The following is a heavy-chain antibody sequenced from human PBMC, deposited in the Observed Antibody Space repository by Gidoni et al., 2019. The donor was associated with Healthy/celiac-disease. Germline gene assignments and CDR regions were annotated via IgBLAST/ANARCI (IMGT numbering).Heavy chain of an antibody. CDR1: GGSISSSSYY. Sequence: QLQLQESGPGLVKPSETLSLTCTVSGGSISSSSYYWGWIRQPPGKGLEWIGSIYYSGSTYYNPSLKSRVTISVDTSKNQFSLKLSSVTAADTAVYYCARPRSKYSSGWYVPYYFDYWGQGTLVTVSS. D-gene: IGHD6-19*01. J-gene: IGHJ4*02. V-gene: IGHV4-39*01. CDR3: ARPRSKYSSGWYVPYYFDY. CDR2: IYYSGST.